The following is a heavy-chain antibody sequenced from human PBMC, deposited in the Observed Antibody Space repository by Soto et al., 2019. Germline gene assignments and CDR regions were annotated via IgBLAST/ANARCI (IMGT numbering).Heavy chain of an antibody. V-gene: IGHV3-9*01. CDR1: GFTFDDYA. Sequence: EVQLVESGGGLVQPGRSLRLSCAPSGFTFDDYAMHWVRQVPGKGLEWVSGISWNSGNIGYADSVKGRFTISRDNAKNSLYLQMNSLRAEDTALYYCAILEKCGMDVWGQGTTVTVSS. D-gene: IGHD1-1*01. CDR2: ISWNSGNI. J-gene: IGHJ6*02. CDR3: AILEKCGMDV.